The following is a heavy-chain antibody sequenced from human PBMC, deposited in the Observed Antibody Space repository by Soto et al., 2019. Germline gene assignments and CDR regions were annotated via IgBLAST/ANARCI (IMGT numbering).Heavy chain of an antibody. CDR3: AKDSVRETLDYYYYGMDV. V-gene: IGHV3-30*18. CDR2: ISYDRSNK. Sequence: GGSLRLSCAASGFTFSSYGMHWVRQAPGKGLEWVAVISYDRSNKYYADTVKGRFTISRDNSKNTLYLQMNSLRAEDTAVYYFAKDSVRETLDYYYYGMDVWGQGTTVTVSS. J-gene: IGHJ6*02. CDR1: GFTFSSYG. D-gene: IGHD3-10*01.